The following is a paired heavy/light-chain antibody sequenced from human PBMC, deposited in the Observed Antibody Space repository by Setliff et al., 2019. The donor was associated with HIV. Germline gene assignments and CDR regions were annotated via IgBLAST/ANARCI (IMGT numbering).Light chain of an antibody. CDR3: QQYNNWSPT. Sequence: EIVMTQSPATLSVSPGERATLSCRASQSVSSNLAWYQQKPGQAPRLLIYGASTRATGIPARFSGSGSGTEFTLTISSMQSEDFAVYYCQQYNNWSPTFGPGTKVDIK. CDR1: QSVSSN. CDR2: GAS. J-gene: IGKJ3*01. V-gene: IGKV3-15*01.
Heavy chain of an antibody. V-gene: IGHV3-11*01. Sequence: QVQLVESGGGLVKPGGSLRLSCAASGFTFSDYYMSWIRQAPGKGLEWVSYISSSGSTIYYADSVKGRFTISRDNAKNSLYLQMNSLRAEDTAVYYCARVTDDILTGYRNYWYFDLWGRGTLVTVSS. CDR3: ARVTDDILTGYRNYWYFDL. CDR1: GFTFSDYY. J-gene: IGHJ2*01. CDR2: ISSSGSTI. D-gene: IGHD3-9*01.